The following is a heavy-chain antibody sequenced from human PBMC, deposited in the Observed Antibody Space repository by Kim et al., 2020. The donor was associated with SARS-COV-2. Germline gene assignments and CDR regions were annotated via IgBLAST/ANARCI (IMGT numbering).Heavy chain of an antibody. V-gene: IGHV4-31*03. Sequence: SETLSLTCTVSGGSISSGGYYWSWIRQHPGKGLEWIGYIYYSGSTYYNPSLKIRVTISVDTSKNQFSLKLSSVTAADTAVYYCARNEGSSWYRFDYWGQGTLVTVSS. CDR3: ARNEGSSWYRFDY. CDR2: IYYSGST. CDR1: GGSISSGGYY. J-gene: IGHJ4*02. D-gene: IGHD6-13*01.